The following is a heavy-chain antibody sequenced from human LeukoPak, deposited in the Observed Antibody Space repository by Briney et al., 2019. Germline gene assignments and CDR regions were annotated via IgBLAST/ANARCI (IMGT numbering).Heavy chain of an antibody. V-gene: IGHV3-9*01. D-gene: IGHD3-3*01. CDR1: GFAFDDSA. CDR2: ISYNSGDI. J-gene: IGHJ4*02. Sequence: PGRSLRLSCVASGFAFDDSAMHWVRLSPGKGLEWVSGISYNSGDIGYADSVKGRFIVSRDNAKNSLYLQMNSLRPEDTALYYCAKGSGYDFWSGYRYFDSWGQGILVIVSS. CDR3: AKGSGYDFWSGYRYFDS.